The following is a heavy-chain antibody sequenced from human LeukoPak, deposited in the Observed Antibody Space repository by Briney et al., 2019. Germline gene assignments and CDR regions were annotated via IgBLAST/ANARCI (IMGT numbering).Heavy chain of an antibody. CDR1: GGSISSYY. D-gene: IGHD3-22*01. V-gene: IGHV4-4*07. J-gene: IGHJ6*03. CDR2: IYTSGST. Sequence: SETLSLTCTVSGGSISSYYWSWIRQPAGKGLEWTGRIYTSGSTNYNPSLKSRVTMSVDTSKNQFSLKLSSVTAADTAVYYCATSSGYQYYYYYYMDVWGKGTTVTISS. CDR3: ATSSGYQYYYYYYMDV.